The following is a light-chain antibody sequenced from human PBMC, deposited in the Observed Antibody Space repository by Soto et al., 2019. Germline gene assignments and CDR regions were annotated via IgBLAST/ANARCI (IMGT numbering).Light chain of an antibody. CDR2: KAS. CDR3: QQYNSYSRA. J-gene: IGKJ1*01. V-gene: IGKV1-5*03. Sequence: DIHMTQSPSTLPASVGDRITITFRASQSISPWLAWYQQKPGKAPKLLIYKASSLKSGVPSRFSGSVSGTEFTLTINSLQSDDFATYYCQQYNSYSRAFGQGTKVDIK. CDR1: QSISPW.